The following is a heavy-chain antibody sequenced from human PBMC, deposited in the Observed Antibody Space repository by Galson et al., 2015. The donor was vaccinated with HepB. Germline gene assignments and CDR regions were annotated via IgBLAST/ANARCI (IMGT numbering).Heavy chain of an antibody. CDR1: GFTFGSYA. J-gene: IGHJ4*02. CDR3: AKTSAYSRPPYYFDY. Sequence: SLRLSCAASGFTFGSYAMSWVRQAPGKGLEWVSVISGSGRSTNYADSVRGRFTISRDNSKNTLYLQMNSLRAEDTAVYNCAKTSAYSRPPYYFDYWGQGTRVTVSS. V-gene: IGHV3-23*01. CDR2: ISGSGRST. D-gene: IGHD1-14*01.